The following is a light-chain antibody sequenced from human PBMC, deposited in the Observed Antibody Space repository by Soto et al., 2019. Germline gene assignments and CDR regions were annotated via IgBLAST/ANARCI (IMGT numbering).Light chain of an antibody. CDR2: RAS. CDR3: QKYNQWPIT. Sequence: EIVMTQSPVTLSVSPGERATLSCRAGQSVSSNLAWYQQKPGQTPKVLIYRASSRATGIPARFSGSGSGTEFTLTISSLQSEDFAVFYCQKYNQWPITCGQGTRREIK. V-gene: IGKV3D-15*01. CDR1: QSVSSN. J-gene: IGKJ5*01.